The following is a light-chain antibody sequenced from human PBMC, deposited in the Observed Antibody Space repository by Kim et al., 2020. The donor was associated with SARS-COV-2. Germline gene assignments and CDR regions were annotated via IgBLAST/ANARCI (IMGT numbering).Light chain of an antibody. J-gene: IGLJ1*01. CDR3: SSYTSDSRSV. CDR1: SSDVGGYNY. V-gene: IGLV2-14*03. Sequence: GQSITTAWTGTSSDVGGYNYVAWYQQHPGKAPKLMIHDVSKRPSGVSDRFSGSKSGITASLTISGVQAEDEADYYCSSYTSDSRSVFGSGTKVTVL. CDR2: DVS.